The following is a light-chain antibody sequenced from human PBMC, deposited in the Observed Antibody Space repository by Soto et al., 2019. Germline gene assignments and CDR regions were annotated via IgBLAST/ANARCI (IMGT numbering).Light chain of an antibody. Sequence: DIQMTQSPSTLSESVGDRVTITCRASQSISSWLAWYQQKPGKAPKLLIYDASSLESGVPSRFSGSGSGTEFTLTISSLQPDDSATYYCQQYNSYWTFGQGTKVDIK. J-gene: IGKJ1*01. V-gene: IGKV1-5*01. CDR2: DAS. CDR1: QSISSW. CDR3: QQYNSYWT.